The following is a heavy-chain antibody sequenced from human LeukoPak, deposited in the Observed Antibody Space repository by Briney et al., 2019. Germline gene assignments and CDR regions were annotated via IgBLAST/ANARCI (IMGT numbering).Heavy chain of an antibody. V-gene: IGHV4-4*02. D-gene: IGHD6-13*01. Sequence: SETLSLTCAVSGGSISSSNWWSWVRRPPGKGLEWIGEIYHSGSTNYNPSLKSRGTISVDKSKNQFSLKLSSVTAADTAVYYCARDKRLYSSSWSYGMDVWGQGTTVTVSS. J-gene: IGHJ6*02. CDR1: GGSISSSNW. CDR2: IYHSGST. CDR3: ARDKRLYSSSWSYGMDV.